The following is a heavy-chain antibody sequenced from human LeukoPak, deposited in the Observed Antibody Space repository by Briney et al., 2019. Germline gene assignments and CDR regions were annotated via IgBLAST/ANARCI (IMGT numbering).Heavy chain of an antibody. CDR1: GFSSSSFA. CDR2: ISGSGEST. V-gene: IGHV3-23*01. J-gene: IGHJ6*03. CDR3: AKDVGGTNFHYMDV. Sequence: GGSLRLSRAASGFSSSSFAMSWVRQAPGKGLEWVSAISGSGESTYYEDSVKGRFTISRDNSKNTVDVQMNSLRAEDTAVYYCAKDVGGTNFHYMDVWGKGTTVIVSS. D-gene: IGHD1-26*01.